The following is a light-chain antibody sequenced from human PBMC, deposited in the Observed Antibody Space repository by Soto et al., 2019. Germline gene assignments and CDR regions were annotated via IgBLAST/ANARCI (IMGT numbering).Light chain of an antibody. CDR2: DVS. V-gene: IGLV2-11*01. J-gene: IGLJ2*01. CDR3: SSSAGSYTHAL. CDR1: SSDVGAYDY. Sequence: QSVLTQPRSVSGSPGQSVTISCTGTSSDVGAYDYVSWYQHHPGKAPKLMIYDVSKRPSGVPDRFSGSKSGNPASLSISGLQAEDEANYICSSSAGSYTHALFGEGTKVTAL.